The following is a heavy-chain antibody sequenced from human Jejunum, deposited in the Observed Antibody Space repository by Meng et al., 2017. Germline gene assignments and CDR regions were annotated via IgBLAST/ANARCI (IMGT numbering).Heavy chain of an antibody. Sequence: QVRRQQAGPGLVTPSQTLPLTCAISGDSVSSNSAAWNWIRQSPSRGLEWLGRTYYRSKYYNDYALSVKSRITINPDTSKNQFSLQLNSVTPEDTAIYYCARDWGDVRGGFDFWGQGTLVTVSS. CDR2: TYYRSKYYN. J-gene: IGHJ4*02. CDR3: ARDWGDVRGGFDF. CDR1: GDSVSSNSAA. D-gene: IGHD3-10*02. V-gene: IGHV6-1*01.